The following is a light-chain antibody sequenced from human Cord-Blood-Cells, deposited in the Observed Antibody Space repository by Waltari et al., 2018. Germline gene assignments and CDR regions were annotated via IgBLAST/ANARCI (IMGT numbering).Light chain of an antibody. J-gene: IGLJ2*01. Sequence: SALTQPASASGSPGQSITISCTGTSCDVGSYNLVSWYQQHPGKAPKLMLYEGSKRPSGVANRCSGSKSGNTASLTISWLQAEDEADYYCCSYAGSSTFRVFGGGTKLTVL. CDR1: SCDVGSYNL. V-gene: IGLV2-23*03. CDR3: CSYAGSSTFRV. CDR2: EGS.